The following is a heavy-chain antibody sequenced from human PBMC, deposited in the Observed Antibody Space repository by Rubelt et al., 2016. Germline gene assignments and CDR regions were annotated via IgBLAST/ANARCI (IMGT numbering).Heavy chain of an antibody. Sequence: GLEWMGGFDPEDGETIYAQKFRGRVTMTEDTSTDTAYMELSSLRSEDTAVYYCATGIIRLKPFDYWGQGTLVTVSS. D-gene: IGHD2-15*01. CDR2: FDPEDGET. V-gene: IGHV1-24*01. CDR3: ATGIIRLKPFDY. J-gene: IGHJ4*02.